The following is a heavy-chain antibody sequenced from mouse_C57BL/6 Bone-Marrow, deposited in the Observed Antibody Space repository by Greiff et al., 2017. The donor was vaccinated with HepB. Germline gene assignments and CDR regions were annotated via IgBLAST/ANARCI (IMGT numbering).Heavy chain of an antibody. D-gene: IGHD1-1*01. J-gene: IGHJ3*01. CDR3: ARVGALYYGSSWAY. CDR1: GFSLSTFGMG. Sequence: QVTLKVSGPGILQPSQTLSLTCSFSGFSLSTFGMGLGRIRQPSGKGLEWLAHIWWDDDKYYNPALKSRLTISKDTSKTQVFLKIAIVDTADTATYYYARVGALYYGSSWAYWGQGTLVTVSA. V-gene: IGHV8-8*01. CDR2: IWWDDDK.